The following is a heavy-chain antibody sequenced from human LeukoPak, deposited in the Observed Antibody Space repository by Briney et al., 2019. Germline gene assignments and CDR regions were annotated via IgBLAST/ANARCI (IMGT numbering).Heavy chain of an antibody. J-gene: IGHJ4*02. V-gene: IGHV1-2*02. CDR2: IDPNSGGT. CDR1: GYTFTGYY. D-gene: IGHD6-19*01. Sequence: ASVRVSCKASGYTFTGYYLHWVRQAPGQGLEWMGWIDPNSGGTNYAQKFQGRVTMTRDTSISTAYMELSSLRSEDTAVYYCARLISGWYDWGQGTLVTVSS. CDR3: ARLISGWYD.